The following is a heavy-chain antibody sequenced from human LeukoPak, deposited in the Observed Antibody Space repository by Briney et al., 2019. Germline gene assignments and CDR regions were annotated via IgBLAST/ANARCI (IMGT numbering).Heavy chain of an antibody. J-gene: IGHJ4*02. Sequence: ASVKVSCKASGYTFTGYYMHWVRQAPGQGLEWMGWINPNSGGTNYAQKFQGRVTMTRDTSISTAYMELSRLRSDDTAVYYCARGRPVPPLLSSAPSENDHWGQGTLVTVSS. V-gene: IGHV1-2*02. CDR3: ARGRPVPPLLSSAPSENDH. CDR2: INPNSGGT. CDR1: GYTFTGYY. D-gene: IGHD3-16*02.